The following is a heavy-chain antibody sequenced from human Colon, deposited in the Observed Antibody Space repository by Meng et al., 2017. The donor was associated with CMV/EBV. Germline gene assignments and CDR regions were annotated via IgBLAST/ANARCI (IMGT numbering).Heavy chain of an antibody. V-gene: IGHV3-23*01. D-gene: IGHD3-3*01. J-gene: IGHJ6*02. CDR3: ARIFGHAAGHYYHALDV. CDR2: ISDSGDRT. CDR1: DFTFRNYA. Sequence: GGSLRLSCAASDFTFRNYAMTWVRRALGRGLEAVSSISDSGDRTYYEDSVRGRFTISRDNSKDTLYLQMNSLRAEDTAIYYCARIFGHAAGHYYHALDVWGQGTTVTVSS.